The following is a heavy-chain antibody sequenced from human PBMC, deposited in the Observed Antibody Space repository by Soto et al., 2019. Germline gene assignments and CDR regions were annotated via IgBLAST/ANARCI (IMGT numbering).Heavy chain of an antibody. CDR1: GFTFSTYS. V-gene: IGHV3-21*02. CDR3: ARDFKYDILTSHYGMDV. Sequence: EVQLVESGGGLVKPGGSLRLSCAASGFTFSTYSMHWVRQALGKGLEWVSSISTTSTYIYYADSVKGRFTISRDNAKNSLFLQRNSLRAEDTAVYYCARDFKYDILTSHYGMDVWGQGTTVTVSS. D-gene: IGHD3-9*01. J-gene: IGHJ6*02. CDR2: ISTTSTYI.